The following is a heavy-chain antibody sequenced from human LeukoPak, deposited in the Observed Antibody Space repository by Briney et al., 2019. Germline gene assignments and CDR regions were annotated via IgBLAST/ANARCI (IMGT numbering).Heavy chain of an antibody. CDR2: INAGNGNT. CDR1: GYTFTNYA. V-gene: IGHV1-3*01. D-gene: IGHD2-21*02. J-gene: IGHJ4*03. Sequence: ASVKVSCKASGYTFTNYAMHWVRQAPGQRLEWMGWINAGNGNTKYSQKFQGRVTITRDTSASTAYMELSSLRSEDTAVLYCVSEGTYCGGDCYSFESGYFDYWGQGTLVTVSS. CDR3: VSEGTYCGGDCYSFESGYFDY.